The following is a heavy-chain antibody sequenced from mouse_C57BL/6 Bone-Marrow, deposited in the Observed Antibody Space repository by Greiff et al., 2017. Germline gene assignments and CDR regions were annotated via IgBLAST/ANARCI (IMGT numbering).Heavy chain of an antibody. CDR2: INPSNGGT. V-gene: IGHV1-53*01. CDR1: GYTFTSYW. D-gene: IGHD1-1*01. CDR3: AIVARAY. Sequence: VQLQQPGTELVKPGASVKLSCKASGYTFTSYWMHWVKQRPGQGLAWIGNINPSNGGTNYNAKFKSKATLTVDKSSSTAYMQLSSLTSEDSAVXYCAIVARAYWGQGTTLTVSA. J-gene: IGHJ2*01.